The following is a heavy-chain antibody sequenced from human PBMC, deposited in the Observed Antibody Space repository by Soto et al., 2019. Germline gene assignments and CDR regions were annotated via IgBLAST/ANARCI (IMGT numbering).Heavy chain of an antibody. Sequence: SETLSLTCTVSGGSISSSSYYWGWIRQPPGKGLEWVGSIYYSGSTYYNPSLKSRVTISVDTSKNQFSLKLSSVTAADTAVYYCARRSVVVVAAVDYWGQGTLVTVSS. D-gene: IGHD2-15*01. CDR3: ARRSVVVVAAVDY. V-gene: IGHV4-39*01. CDR2: IYYSGST. J-gene: IGHJ4*02. CDR1: GGSISSSSYY.